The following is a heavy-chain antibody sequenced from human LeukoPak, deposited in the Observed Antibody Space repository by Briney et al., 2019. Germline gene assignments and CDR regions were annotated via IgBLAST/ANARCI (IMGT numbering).Heavy chain of an antibody. Sequence: GGFLRLSCTASGFSVGDYAMSWVRQAPGKGLEWVGFIRSRTYGGTADYAASVEGRFTTSRDDSNNIAYLQMNSLKSEDTAVYYCTRGLEGFTAYDDYWGQGTLVTVSS. CDR1: GFSVGDYA. V-gene: IGHV3-49*04. CDR2: IRSRTYGGTA. CDR3: TRGLEGFTAYDDY. J-gene: IGHJ4*02. D-gene: IGHD5-12*01.